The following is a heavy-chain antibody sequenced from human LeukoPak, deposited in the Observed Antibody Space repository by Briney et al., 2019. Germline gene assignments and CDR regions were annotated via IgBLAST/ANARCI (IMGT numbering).Heavy chain of an antibody. D-gene: IGHD3-16*02. Sequence: ASVKVSCKASGYTFTSYYMHWVRQAPGQVLEWMGIINPSGGSTSYAQKFQGRVTMTRDTSTSTVYMELSSLRSEDTAVYYCAREAGGDYVWGSYRPGGFDIWGQGTMVTVSS. CDR2: INPSGGST. J-gene: IGHJ3*02. V-gene: IGHV1-46*01. CDR1: GYTFTSYY. CDR3: AREAGGDYVWGSYRPGGFDI.